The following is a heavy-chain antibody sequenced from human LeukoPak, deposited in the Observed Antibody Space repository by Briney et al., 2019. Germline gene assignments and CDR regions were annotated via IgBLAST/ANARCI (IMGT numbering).Heavy chain of an antibody. J-gene: IGHJ4*02. V-gene: IGHV3-30-3*01. CDR1: GFTFTNFP. Sequence: GGSLRLSCTTSGFTFTNFPIHWVRQAPGKGLEWVAVITYDGNNKYYADSVKDRFTLSRDTSKNTLYLQMNSLRTEDTATYYCARGYGSASVDYWGQGTPVTVSS. CDR2: ITYDGNNK. D-gene: IGHD6-6*01. CDR3: ARGYGSASVDY.